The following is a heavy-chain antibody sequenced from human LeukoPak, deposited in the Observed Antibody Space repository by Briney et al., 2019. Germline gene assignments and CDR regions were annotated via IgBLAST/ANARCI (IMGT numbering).Heavy chain of an antibody. CDR3: ARVWGRGYSYVDY. Sequence: PSETLSLTRTVSGGSVSSGSYYWSWIRQPPGKGLEWIGYIYYSGSTNYNPSLKSRVTISVDTSKNQFSLKLSSVTAADTAVYYCARVWGRGYSYVDYWGQGTLVTVSS. CDR2: IYYSGST. D-gene: IGHD5-18*01. J-gene: IGHJ4*02. V-gene: IGHV4-61*01. CDR1: GGSVSSGSYY.